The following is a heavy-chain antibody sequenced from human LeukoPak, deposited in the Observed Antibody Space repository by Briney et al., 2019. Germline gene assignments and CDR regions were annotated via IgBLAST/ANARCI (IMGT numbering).Heavy chain of an antibody. CDR1: GFTFSSYA. CDR2: ISSNGGST. J-gene: IGHJ4*02. D-gene: IGHD1-26*01. Sequence: GGSLRLSCAASGFTFSSYAMHWVRQAPGKGLEYVSAISSNGGSTYYANSVKGRFTISRDNSKNTLYLQMGSLRAEDMAVYYCARSCTVVGATSRWFDYWGQGTLVTVSS. V-gene: IGHV3-64*01. CDR3: ARSCTVVGATSRWFDY.